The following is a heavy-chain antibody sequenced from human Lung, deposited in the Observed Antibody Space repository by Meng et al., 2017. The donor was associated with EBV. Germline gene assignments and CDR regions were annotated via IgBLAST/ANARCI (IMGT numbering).Heavy chain of an antibody. Sequence: EVQLVESGGGLVKPGGSLRLSCAASGFAFSSYSMKWLRQAPGKGLEWVSSITSSSSFIYYEDSVKGRFTISRDNAKNSLYLQMNSLRAEDTAVYYCARAYSRRAPPDYWGQGTLVTVSS. CDR2: ITSSSSFI. V-gene: IGHV3-21*02. CDR1: GFAFSSYS. D-gene: IGHD6-13*01. J-gene: IGHJ4*02. CDR3: ARAYSRRAPPDY.